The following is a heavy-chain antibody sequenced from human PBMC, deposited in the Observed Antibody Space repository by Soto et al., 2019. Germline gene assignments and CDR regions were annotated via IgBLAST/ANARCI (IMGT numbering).Heavy chain of an antibody. D-gene: IGHD3-10*01. CDR1: GGTFSSYA. V-gene: IGHV1-69*13. CDR3: ARERLYDYGSGSYYSGNFDY. CDR2: IIPIFGTA. Sequence: SVKVSCKASGGTFSSYAISWVRQAPGQGLEWMGGIIPIFGTANYAQKFQGRVTITADESTSTAYMELSSLRSEDTAVYYCARERLYDYGSGSYYSGNFDYRGQGTLVTVSS. J-gene: IGHJ4*02.